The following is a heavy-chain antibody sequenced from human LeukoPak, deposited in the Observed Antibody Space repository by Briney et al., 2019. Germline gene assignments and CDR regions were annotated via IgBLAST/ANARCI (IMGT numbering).Heavy chain of an antibody. Sequence: PSETLSLTCAVYGGSFSGYYWSWIRQPPGKGLEWIGEINHSGSTNYNPSLKSRVTISVDTSKSQFSLKLSSVTAADTAVYYCARSWGFPLDYWGQGTLVTVSS. V-gene: IGHV4-34*01. J-gene: IGHJ4*02. CDR2: INHSGST. CDR3: ARSWGFPLDY. D-gene: IGHD3-16*01. CDR1: GGSFSGYY.